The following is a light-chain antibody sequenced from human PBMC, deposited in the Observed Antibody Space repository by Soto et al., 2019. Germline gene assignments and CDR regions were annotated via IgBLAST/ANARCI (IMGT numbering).Light chain of an antibody. V-gene: IGLV2-14*01. Sequence: QSVLTQPASVSGSPGQSIAISCTGTRSDVGAYNYVSWYQQHPGKAPKFMISEVTNRPSGVSDRFSGSKSGNTASLTISGLQAEDEADYYCSSFTSRFTYVFGTGTKVTVL. J-gene: IGLJ1*01. CDR3: SSFTSRFTYV. CDR1: RSDVGAYNY. CDR2: EVT.